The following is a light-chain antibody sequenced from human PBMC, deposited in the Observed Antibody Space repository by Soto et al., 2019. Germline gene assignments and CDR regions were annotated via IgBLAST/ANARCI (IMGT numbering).Light chain of an antibody. CDR1: QSVSNY. V-gene: IGKV3-11*01. CDR2: DTF. Sequence: IVLTQSPATLSLSPGERATLSCRASQSVSNYLTWYQQKPGQAPRLLVYDTFNRANGVPARFTGSGSDTDFTLTISSLEPEDFAVYYCQQRAGWPRTFGQGNKVEIK. J-gene: IGKJ1*01. CDR3: QQRAGWPRT.